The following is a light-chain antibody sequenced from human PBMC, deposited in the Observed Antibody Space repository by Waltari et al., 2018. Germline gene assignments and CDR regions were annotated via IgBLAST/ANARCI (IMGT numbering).Light chain of an antibody. Sequence: EIVMTQSPATLSVSPGERATLSCRASQSVSISLAWYQQKPGQAPRLLVYGASTRATGIPARFRGSGSGTEFTLTISSLQSEDFAVYYCQQYNNWWTFGQGTKVEIK. V-gene: IGKV3-15*01. J-gene: IGKJ1*01. CDR3: QQYNNWWT. CDR2: GAS. CDR1: QSVSIS.